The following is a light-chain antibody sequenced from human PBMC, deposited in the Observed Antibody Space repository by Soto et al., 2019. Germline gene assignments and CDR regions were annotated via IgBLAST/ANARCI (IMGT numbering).Light chain of an antibody. J-gene: IGKJ5*01. CDR2: AAS. V-gene: IGKV3-11*01. CDR3: QQRSS. CDR1: QSVNSY. Sequence: EIVLTQSPATLSLSPGERATLSCRASQSVNSYLAWYQQKPGQAPRLLIYAASTRATGVPVRFSGSGSGTDFALTISSLQSDDFAVYYCQQRSSFGQGTRLEIK.